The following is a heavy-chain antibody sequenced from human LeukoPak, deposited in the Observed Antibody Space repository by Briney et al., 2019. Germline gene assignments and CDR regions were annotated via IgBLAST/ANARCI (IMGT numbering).Heavy chain of an antibody. Sequence: ASMKVSCKTSGYSFRSSGITWLRQAPGQGLEWMGWISTFTGNTDYAQKLQDRVTMTTDTSTTTAYMELRSLRSDDTAVYYCARGGGFGELPYFDYWGQGTLVTVSS. CDR3: ARGGGFGELPYFDY. CDR2: ISTFTGNT. CDR1: GYSFRSSG. D-gene: IGHD3-10*01. V-gene: IGHV1-18*01. J-gene: IGHJ4*02.